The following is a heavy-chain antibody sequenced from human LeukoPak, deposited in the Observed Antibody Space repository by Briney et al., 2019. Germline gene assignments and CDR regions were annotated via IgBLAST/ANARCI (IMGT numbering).Heavy chain of an antibody. CDR1: GFTFSSYW. CDR2: INNDGSST. Sequence: GGSLRLSCAASGFTFSSYWMHWVRQAPGKGLLWVSRINNDGSSTSYADSVKGRFTISRDNAKNTLYLQMNSLRAEDTAVYYCARRMAAAAAPYYFDYWGQGTLVTVSS. D-gene: IGHD6-13*01. CDR3: ARRMAAAAAPYYFDY. J-gene: IGHJ4*02. V-gene: IGHV3-74*01.